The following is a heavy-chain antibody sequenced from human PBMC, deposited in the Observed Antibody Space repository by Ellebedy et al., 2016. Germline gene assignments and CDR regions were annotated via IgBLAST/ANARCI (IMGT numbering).Heavy chain of an antibody. CDR2: INSDGSST. CDR1: GFTFSSYW. Sequence: GGSLRLSXAASGFTFSSYWMHWVRQAPGKGLVWVSRINSDGSSTSYADSVKGRFTISRDNAKNTLYLQMNSLRAEDTAVYYCARADRYYYGMDVWGQGTTVTVSS. CDR3: ARADRYYYGMDV. V-gene: IGHV3-74*01. J-gene: IGHJ6*02.